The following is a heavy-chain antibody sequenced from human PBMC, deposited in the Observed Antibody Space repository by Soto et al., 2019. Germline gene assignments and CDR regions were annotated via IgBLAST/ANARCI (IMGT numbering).Heavy chain of an antibody. CDR3: ARGRYGDY. CDR1: GYDFTTYG. Sequence: QVHLVPSGAEVKKPGASVKDSCKGSGYDFTTYGITWVRQAPGQGLEWMAWISAHNGNTAYAQKLEGRVTVTRDTSTSTAYMELRSLRSDDTAMYYCARGRYGDYWGQGALVTVAS. CDR2: ISAHNGNT. V-gene: IGHV1-18*01. J-gene: IGHJ4*02. D-gene: IGHD1-1*01.